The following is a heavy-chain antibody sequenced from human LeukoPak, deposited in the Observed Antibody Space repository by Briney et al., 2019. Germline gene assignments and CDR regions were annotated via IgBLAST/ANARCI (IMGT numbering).Heavy chain of an antibody. CDR1: GFTFSNYL. D-gene: IGHD2-2*01. J-gene: IGHJ6*03. V-gene: IGHV3-48*01. CDR2: ISSTGGTI. Sequence: GGSLRLSCVGSGFTFSNYLMNWVRQAPGKGLEWVSFISSTGGTIYYADAVKGRFSVSRDNAKNLLYLQMNSLRAEDTAVYYCARDPSPRTSYYYYYMDVWGKGTTVTVSS. CDR3: ARDPSPRTSYYYYYMDV.